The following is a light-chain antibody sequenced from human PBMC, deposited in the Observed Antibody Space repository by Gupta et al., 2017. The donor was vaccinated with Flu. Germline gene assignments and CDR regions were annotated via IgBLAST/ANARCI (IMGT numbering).Light chain of an antibody. J-gene: IGKJ4*01. V-gene: IGKV3-20*01. CDR1: QSVSSSY. Sequence: EIVLTQSPGTLSLSPGERATLSCRASQSVSSSYLAWYQQKPGQAPRLLIYGASRRATGIPDRFSGSGYRXDFTLTXSRLEPEDFAMYYLQQYGSPNTFGXGTKVEVK. CDR2: GAS. CDR3: QQYGSPNT.